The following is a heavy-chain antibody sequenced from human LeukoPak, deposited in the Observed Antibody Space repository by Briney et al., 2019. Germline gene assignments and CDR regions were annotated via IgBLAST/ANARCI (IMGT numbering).Heavy chain of an antibody. Sequence: EASVKVSCKASGGTFSSYAISWVRQAPGQGLEWMGGIIPIFGTANYAQKFQGRVTITTDESTSTAYMELSSLRSDDTAVYYCARVPFLTGSGSPDYWGQGALVTVSS. CDR3: ARVPFLTGSGSPDY. CDR2: IIPIFGTA. V-gene: IGHV1-69*05. CDR1: GGTFSSYA. D-gene: IGHD3-10*01. J-gene: IGHJ4*02.